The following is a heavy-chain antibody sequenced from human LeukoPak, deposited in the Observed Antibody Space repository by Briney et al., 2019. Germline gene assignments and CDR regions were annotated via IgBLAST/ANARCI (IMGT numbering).Heavy chain of an antibody. CDR2: ISPYNGNT. J-gene: IGHJ4*02. V-gene: IGHV1-18*01. D-gene: IGHD3-16*02. Sequence: ASVKVSCKXSGYAFTNYVISWVRQAPGQGLEWMGWISPYNGNTDYSEKLQDRVTMTADTSTSTVYMELQSLRSDDTAVYYCARELPVWGSYRYFGYWGQGTVVTVSS. CDR3: ARELPVWGSYRYFGY. CDR1: GYAFTNYV.